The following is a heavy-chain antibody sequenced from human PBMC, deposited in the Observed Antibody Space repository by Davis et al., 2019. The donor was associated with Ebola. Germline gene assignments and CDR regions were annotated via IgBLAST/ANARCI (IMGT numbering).Heavy chain of an antibody. D-gene: IGHD3-10*01. Sequence: SLKISCAASGFTFDDYAMHWVRQAPGKGLEWVSGISWNSGSIGYADSVKGRFTISRDNAKNSLYLQMNSLRAEDTAVYYCARSGSFLYYYYYYMDVWGKGTTVTVSS. CDR3: ARSGSFLYYYYYYMDV. J-gene: IGHJ6*03. V-gene: IGHV3-9*01. CDR2: ISWNSGSI. CDR1: GFTFDDYA.